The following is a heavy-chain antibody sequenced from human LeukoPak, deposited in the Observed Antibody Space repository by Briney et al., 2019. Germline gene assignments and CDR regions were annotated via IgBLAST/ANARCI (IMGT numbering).Heavy chain of an antibody. CDR2: IKEDGSET. CDR1: GFIFKKYW. CDR3: AKDPLPLIQRGPYYFDY. D-gene: IGHD2-15*01. Sequence: GGSLRLSCAASGFIFKKYWMNWVRQVPGKGLECLANIKEDGSETYYADSVKGRFTISRDNSKNTLYLQMNSLRAEDTAVYYCAKDPLPLIQRGPYYFDYWGQGTLVTVSS. V-gene: IGHV3-7*01. J-gene: IGHJ4*02.